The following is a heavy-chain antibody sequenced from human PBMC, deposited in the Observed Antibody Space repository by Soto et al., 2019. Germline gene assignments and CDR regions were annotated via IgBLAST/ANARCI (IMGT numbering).Heavy chain of an antibody. Sequence: QLQLQESGPGLVKPSETLSLTCTVSAGSVSRSNYYWGWIRQPPGKGLEWIGSMYSRGNTYYNPSLKSRVTISVDTSKNQFSLKLTSVTAADTAVYYCARHPYDSSGYYYGAWGQGTLVTVSS. D-gene: IGHD3-22*01. CDR3: ARHPYDSSGYYYGA. J-gene: IGHJ5*02. CDR1: AGSVSRSNYY. CDR2: MYSRGNT. V-gene: IGHV4-39*01.